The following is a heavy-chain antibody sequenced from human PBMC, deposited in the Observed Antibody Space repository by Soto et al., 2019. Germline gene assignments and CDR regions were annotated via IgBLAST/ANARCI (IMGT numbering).Heavy chain of an antibody. Sequence: PVKPSCKARGGRFSSYAISCVRQAPGQGLEWMGGIIPIFGTANYAQKFQGRVTITADESTSTAYMELSSLRSEDTAVYYCARDSSSWYQGWGQGTLVTVSS. CDR2: IIPIFGTA. CDR3: ARDSSSWYQG. J-gene: IGHJ4*02. CDR1: GGRFSSYA. V-gene: IGHV1-69*13. D-gene: IGHD6-13*01.